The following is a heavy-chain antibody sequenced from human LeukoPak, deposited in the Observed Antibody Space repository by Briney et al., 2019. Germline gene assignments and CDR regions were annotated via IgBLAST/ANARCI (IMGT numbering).Heavy chain of an antibody. CDR1: GFTFSSYG. D-gene: IGHD3-22*01. V-gene: IGHV3-23*01. CDR3: AKDRNFYDSSGYYYGDY. CDR2: LSGGGGTT. J-gene: IGHJ4*02. Sequence: PGGSLRLSCAASGFTFSSYGMSWVRQAPGKGLEWVSALSGGGGTTYYADSVRGRFTISRDNSKNTLYLQMNSLRAEDTAVYYCAKDRNFYDSSGYYYGDYWGQGTLVTVSS.